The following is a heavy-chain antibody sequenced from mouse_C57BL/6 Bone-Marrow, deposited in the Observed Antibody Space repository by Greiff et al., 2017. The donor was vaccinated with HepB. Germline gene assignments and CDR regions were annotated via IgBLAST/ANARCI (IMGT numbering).Heavy chain of an antibody. Sequence: EVQLVESGGGLVQPGGSLKLSCAASGFTFSDYGMAWVRQAPRKGPEWVAFISNLAYSIYYADTVTGRFTISRENAKNTLYLEMSSLRSEDTAMYYCARKGDYYGSSYWYFDVWGTVTTVTVSS. CDR1: GFTFSDYG. V-gene: IGHV5-15*01. J-gene: IGHJ1*03. CDR3: ARKGDYYGSSYWYFDV. CDR2: ISNLAYSI. D-gene: IGHD1-1*01.